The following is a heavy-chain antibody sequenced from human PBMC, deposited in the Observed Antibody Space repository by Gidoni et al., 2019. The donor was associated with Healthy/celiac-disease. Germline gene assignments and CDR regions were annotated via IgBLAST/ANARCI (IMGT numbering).Heavy chain of an antibody. D-gene: IGHD3-10*01. V-gene: IGHV3-9*01. CDR2: ISWNSGSI. J-gene: IGHJ4*02. Sequence: EVQLVESGGGLVQPGRSLRLSCAASGFTFDDYAMHWVRQAPGKGLEWVSGISWNSGSIGYADSVKGRLTISRDNAKNSLYLQMNSLSAEDTALYYCAKDTGSGRYRNGAFDYWGQGTLVTVSS. CDR1: GFTFDDYA. CDR3: AKDTGSGRYRNGAFDY.